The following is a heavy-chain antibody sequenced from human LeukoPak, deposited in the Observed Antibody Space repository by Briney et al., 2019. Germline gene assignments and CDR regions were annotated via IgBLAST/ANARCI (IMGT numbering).Heavy chain of an antibody. CDR2: IYYSGST. Sequence: WVRQAPGKGLEWIGSIYYSGSTYYNPSLKSRVTISVDTSKNQFPLKLSSVTAADTAVYYCARVGGVSSTSDYFDYWGQGTLVTVSS. V-gene: IGHV4-39*06. J-gene: IGHJ4*02. CDR3: ARVGGVSSTSDYFDY. D-gene: IGHD2-2*01.